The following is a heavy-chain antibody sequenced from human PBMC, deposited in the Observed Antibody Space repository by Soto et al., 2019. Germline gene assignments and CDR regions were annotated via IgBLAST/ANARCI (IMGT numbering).Heavy chain of an antibody. CDR2: IYPGDSDT. Sequence: PGESLKISCKGSGYSFTSYWIGWVRQMPGKGLEWMGIIYPGDSDTRYSPSFQGQVTISADKSISTAYLQWSSLKASDTAMYYCARRWDCSGGSCYPPDYWGQGTLVTVSS. V-gene: IGHV5-51*01. J-gene: IGHJ4*02. CDR3: ARRWDCSGGSCYPPDY. CDR1: GYSFTSYW. D-gene: IGHD2-15*01.